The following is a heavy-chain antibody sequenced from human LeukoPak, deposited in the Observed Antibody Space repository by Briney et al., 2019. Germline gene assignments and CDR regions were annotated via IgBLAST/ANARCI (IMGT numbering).Heavy chain of an antibody. CDR3: ARDATTQTIGWYDDAFDI. Sequence: GGSLILFCAASGFSFSSYEMNWVRQDPGKGLEWVSYISASGTTIYYADSVKGRFTISRDNAEKSLYLQMNSLRAEDTAVYYCARDATTQTIGWYDDAFDIWGHGTMVTVSS. J-gene: IGHJ3*02. CDR1: GFSFSSYE. D-gene: IGHD6-19*01. CDR2: ISASGTTI. V-gene: IGHV3-48*03.